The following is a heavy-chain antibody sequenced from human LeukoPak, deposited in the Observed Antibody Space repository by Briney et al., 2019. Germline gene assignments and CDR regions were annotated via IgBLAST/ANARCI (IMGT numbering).Heavy chain of an antibody. V-gene: IGHV4-39*01. Sequence: PSETLSLTCTVSGGSISSYYWGWIRQPPGKGLEWIGSIYYSGSTYYNPSLKSRVTISVDTSKNQFSLKLSSVTAADTAVYYCARRGGYSYGFDYWGQGTLVTVSS. CDR3: ARRGGYSYGFDY. D-gene: IGHD5-18*01. CDR1: GGSISSYY. CDR2: IYYSGST. J-gene: IGHJ4*02.